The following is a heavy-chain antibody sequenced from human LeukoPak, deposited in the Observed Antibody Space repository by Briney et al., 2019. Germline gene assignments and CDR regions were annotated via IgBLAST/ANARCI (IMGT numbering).Heavy chain of an antibody. CDR3: ARWGSGTYNAYDHYGMDV. CDR2: IYYDGNNK. CDR1: GFTFSGYG. J-gene: IGHJ6*02. V-gene: IGHV3-33*01. Sequence: PGGSLRLSCAASGFTFSGYGMHWVRQAPGKGLEWVAVIYYDGNNKYYADSVKGRFTISRDNPKNTLYLQMNSLRAEDTAVYHCARWGSGTYNAYDHYGMDVWGQGTTVTVSS. D-gene: IGHD3-10*01.